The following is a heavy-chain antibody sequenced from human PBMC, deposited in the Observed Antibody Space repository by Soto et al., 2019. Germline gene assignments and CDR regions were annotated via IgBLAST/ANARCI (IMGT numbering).Heavy chain of an antibody. CDR1: GFTFSSYG. Sequence: LRXSCADSGFTFSSYGIHWVRQAPGKGLEWVAVISYDGSNKYYADSVKGRFTISRDNSKNTLYLQMNSLRAEDTAVYYCAKPRYYDSSGNHFFDYWGQGTLVTVSS. V-gene: IGHV3-30*18. CDR2: ISYDGSNK. J-gene: IGHJ4*02. CDR3: AKPRYYDSSGNHFFDY. D-gene: IGHD3-22*01.